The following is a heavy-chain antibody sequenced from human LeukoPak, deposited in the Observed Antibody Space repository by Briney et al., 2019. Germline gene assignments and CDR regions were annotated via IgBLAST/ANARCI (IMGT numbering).Heavy chain of an antibody. D-gene: IGHD3-10*01. Sequence: SETLSLTCSVSGGSVSSGSYYWTWIRQPPGKGLEWIGSIYYSGSTYYNPSLKSRVTISVDTSKNQFSLKLSSVTAADTAVYYCARQYEISSGDAFDIWGQGTMVTVSS. V-gene: IGHV4-39*01. CDR2: IYYSGST. CDR3: ARQYEISSGDAFDI. J-gene: IGHJ3*02. CDR1: GGSVSSGSYY.